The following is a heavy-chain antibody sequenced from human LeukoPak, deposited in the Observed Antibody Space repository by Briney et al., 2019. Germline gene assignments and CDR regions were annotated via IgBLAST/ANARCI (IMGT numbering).Heavy chain of an antibody. CDR3: VRVGYSYGYGDWNHFDY. D-gene: IGHD5-18*01. CDR2: ISGGGEST. CDR1: GFTFSVFA. J-gene: IGHJ4*02. V-gene: IGHV3-23*01. Sequence: GGSLRLSCAASGFTFSVFAMTWVRQAPGKGLEWVSGISGGGESTYYADSVKGRFTISRDNSKNTLYLQMTSLRAEDTAVYFCVRVGYSYGYGDWNHFDYWGQGTLVTVSS.